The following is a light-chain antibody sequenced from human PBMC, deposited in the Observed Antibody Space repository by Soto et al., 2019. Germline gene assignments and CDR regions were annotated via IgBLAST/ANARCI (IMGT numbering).Light chain of an antibody. CDR3: QQYNSFSRT. CDR2: KAS. J-gene: IGKJ2*01. CDR1: QSISTW. Sequence: DIQMTQSPSTLSASVGGRVTITCRASQSISTWLAWYQQKPGKAPKLLIYKASSLDSGVPSRFSGSGSGTEFTLTISSLQPDDFATYYCQQYNSFSRTFGQGTKVDI. V-gene: IGKV1-5*03.